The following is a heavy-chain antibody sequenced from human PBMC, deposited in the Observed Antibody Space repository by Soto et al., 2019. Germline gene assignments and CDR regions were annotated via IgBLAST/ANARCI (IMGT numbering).Heavy chain of an antibody. J-gene: IGHJ5*02. CDR3: ARYSMVRGVIANWFDP. CDR1: GYTFTSYG. V-gene: IGHV1-18*04. D-gene: IGHD3-10*01. CDR2: ITAYNGNT. Sequence: QVQLVQSGAEVKKPGASVKVSCKASGYTFTSYGISWVRQAPGQGLEWMGWITAYNGNTNYAQKLQGRVTMTTDASTSTGYMELRSLRADDTAVYYCARYSMVRGVIANWFDPWGQGTLVTVSS.